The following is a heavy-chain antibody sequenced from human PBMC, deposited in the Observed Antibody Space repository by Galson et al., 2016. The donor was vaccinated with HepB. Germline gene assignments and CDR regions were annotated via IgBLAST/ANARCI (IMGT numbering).Heavy chain of an antibody. V-gene: IGHV3-30*18. Sequence: SLRLSCATSGLTFYAYGMHWVRQSPGKGLEWVAAISFDGSRRHYADSVKGRFTISRDNSRDTLYLQMHSLRHEDTAVYYCVKDRTSPWLGEILDYWGQGALVTVSS. CDR1: GLTFYAYG. D-gene: IGHD3-10*01. CDR3: VKDRTSPWLGEILDY. CDR2: ISFDGSRR. J-gene: IGHJ4*02.